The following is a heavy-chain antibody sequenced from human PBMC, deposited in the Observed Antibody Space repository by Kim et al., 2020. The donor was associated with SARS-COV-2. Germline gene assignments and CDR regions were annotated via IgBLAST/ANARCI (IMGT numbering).Heavy chain of an antibody. V-gene: IGHV3-74*01. CDR3: ARELNGWGGVALDY. J-gene: IGHJ4*02. Sequence: AGSVKGLYTISRDNAKNTVYLKINSLRVEDTAVYYCARELNGWGGVALDYWGQGTLVTVSS. D-gene: IGHD3-16*01.